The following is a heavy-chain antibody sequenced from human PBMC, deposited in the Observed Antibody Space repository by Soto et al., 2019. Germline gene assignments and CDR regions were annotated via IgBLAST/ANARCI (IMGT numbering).Heavy chain of an antibody. J-gene: IGHJ5*02. CDR3: ARDFRGYSYGYYGWFDP. Sequence: QVQLQQWGAGLLKPSETLSLTCAVYGGSFSGYYWSWIRQPPGKGLEWIGEINHSGSTNYNPSLKSRVTISVDTSKNQFSPKLSSVTAADTAVYYCARDFRGYSYGYYGWFDPWGQGTLVTVSS. V-gene: IGHV4-34*01. CDR2: INHSGST. D-gene: IGHD5-18*01. CDR1: GGSFSGYY.